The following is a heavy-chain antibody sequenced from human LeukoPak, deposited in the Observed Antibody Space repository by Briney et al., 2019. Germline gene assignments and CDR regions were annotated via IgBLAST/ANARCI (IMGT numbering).Heavy chain of an antibody. V-gene: IGHV3-9*01. J-gene: IGHJ6*03. CDR2: ISWNSGSI. Sequence: GGSLRLSCAASGFTFDDYAMHWVRQAPGKGLEWVSGISWNSGSIGYADSVKGRFTISRGNAKNSLYLQMNSLRAEDTALYYCAKDVRSYYDSSGTSYMDVWGKGTTVTVSS. D-gene: IGHD3-22*01. CDR1: GFTFDDYA. CDR3: AKDVRSYYDSSGTSYMDV.